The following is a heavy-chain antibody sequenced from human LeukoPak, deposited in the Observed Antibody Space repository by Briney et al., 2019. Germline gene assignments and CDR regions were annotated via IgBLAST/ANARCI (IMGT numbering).Heavy chain of an antibody. Sequence: GGSLRLSCAASGFTFSSYGMHWVRQAPGKGLEWVAVISYDGSNKYYADSVKGRFTISGDNSKNTLYLQMNSLRAEDAAVYYCARDDAPYYYDSSGSPWFDPWGQGTLVTVSS. CDR1: GFTFSSYG. D-gene: IGHD3-22*01. V-gene: IGHV3-30*03. CDR2: ISYDGSNK. CDR3: ARDDAPYYYDSSGSPWFDP. J-gene: IGHJ5*02.